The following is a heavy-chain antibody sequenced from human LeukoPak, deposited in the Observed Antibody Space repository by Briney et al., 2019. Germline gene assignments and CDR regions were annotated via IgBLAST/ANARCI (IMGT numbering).Heavy chain of an antibody. J-gene: IGHJ4*02. CDR3: ANEIRPNDY. CDR2: IDISGDST. D-gene: IGHD4/OR15-4a*01. Sequence: GGSLRLSCVVSGFTFSSHAMCWVRQAPGRGLEWVSSIDISGDSTSYADSVKGRFTISRDNSKNPLLLQMDSLRAEDSAIYYCANEIRPNDYWGQGTLVTVSS. V-gene: IGHV3-23*05. CDR1: GFTFSSHA.